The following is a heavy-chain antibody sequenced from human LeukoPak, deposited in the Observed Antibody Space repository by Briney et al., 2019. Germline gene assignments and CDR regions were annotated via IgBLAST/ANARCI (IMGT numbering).Heavy chain of an antibody. V-gene: IGHV4-59*01. CDR3: ARDRSLDTAMVEHYFDY. CDR2: IYYSGST. Sequence: SETLSLNCTVSGGSISSYYWSWILQPPGKGLEWIGYIYYSGSTNYNPSLKSRVTISVDTSKNQFSLKLSSVTAADTAVYYCARDRSLDTAMVEHYFDYWGQGTLVTVSS. CDR1: GGSISSYY. D-gene: IGHD5-18*01. J-gene: IGHJ4*02.